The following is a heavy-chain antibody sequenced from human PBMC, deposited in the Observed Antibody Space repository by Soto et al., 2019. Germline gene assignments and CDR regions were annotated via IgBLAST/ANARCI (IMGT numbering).Heavy chain of an antibody. CDR1: GDSITSSSHY. J-gene: IGHJ4*02. CDR3: ARSSIEPRVLMYPFDS. CDR2: IYYDGNT. Sequence: QLQLQESGPGLVKPSETLSLTCTVSGDSITSSSHYWGWIRQPPGKGLECIANIYYDGNTYSNPSLKSRVAISLDTSKNQLSLRLNSVTAADTAVYYCARSSIEPRVLMYPFDSWGQGTLVTVSS. V-gene: IGHV4-39*01. D-gene: IGHD6-6*01.